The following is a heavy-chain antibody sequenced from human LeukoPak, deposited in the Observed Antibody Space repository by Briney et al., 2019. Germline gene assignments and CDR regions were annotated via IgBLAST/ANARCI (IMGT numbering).Heavy chain of an antibody. Sequence: PSETLSLTCAVSGGSFSGYYWSWIRQPPGKGVEWIGEINHSGSTNYNPSLKSRVTISVDTSKNQFSLKLSSVTAADTAVYYCARETPLIAVAGTFDYWGQGTLVTVSS. D-gene: IGHD6-19*01. J-gene: IGHJ4*02. CDR1: GGSFSGYY. CDR2: INHSGST. V-gene: IGHV4-34*01. CDR3: ARETPLIAVAGTFDY.